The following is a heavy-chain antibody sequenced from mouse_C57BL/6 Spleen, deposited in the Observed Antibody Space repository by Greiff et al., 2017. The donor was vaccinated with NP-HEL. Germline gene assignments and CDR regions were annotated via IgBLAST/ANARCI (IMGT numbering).Heavy chain of an antibody. CDR2: INPNNGGT. CDR3: ARPTTVVATNFDV. Sequence: VQLQQSGAELVRPGASVTLSCKASGYTFTDYEMHWVKQSHGKSLEWIGDINPNNGGTSYNQKFKGKATLTVDKSSSTAYMELRSLTSEDSAVYYCARPTTVVATNFDVWGTGTTVTVSS. D-gene: IGHD1-1*01. J-gene: IGHJ1*03. CDR1: GYTFTDYE. V-gene: IGHV1-34*01.